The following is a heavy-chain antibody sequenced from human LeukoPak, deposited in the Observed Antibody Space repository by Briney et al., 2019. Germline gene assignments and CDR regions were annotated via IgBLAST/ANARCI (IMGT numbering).Heavy chain of an antibody. CDR3: ARLFSSSWYRGAFDL. CDR2: IYYSGNT. Sequence: SETLSLTCAVYGGSFSGYYWSWIRQPPGKGLEWIGSIYYSGNTYYNPSLKSRVTISVDTSKNQFSLKLSSVTAADTAVYYCARLFSSSWYRGAFDLWGQGTMVTVSS. D-gene: IGHD6-13*01. CDR1: GGSFSGYY. J-gene: IGHJ3*01. V-gene: IGHV4-34*01.